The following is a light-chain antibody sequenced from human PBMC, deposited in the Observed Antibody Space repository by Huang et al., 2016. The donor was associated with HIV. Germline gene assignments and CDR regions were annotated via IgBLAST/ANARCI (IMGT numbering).Light chain of an antibody. J-gene: IGKJ1*01. CDR1: QSVLYSSNNKND. CDR2: WAS. CDR3: QQYYSTLT. V-gene: IGKV4-1*01. Sequence: DIVMTQSPDSLAVSLGERATINCKSSQSVLYSSNNKNDLAWYQQKPGQPPKLLIYWASTRESGVPDRFSGSGSGTDFTLTISSLQAEDVAVYYCQQYYSTLTFGQGTTVEIK.